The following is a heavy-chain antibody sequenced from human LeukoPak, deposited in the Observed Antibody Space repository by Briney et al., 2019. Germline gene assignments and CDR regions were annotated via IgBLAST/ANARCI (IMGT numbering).Heavy chain of an antibody. V-gene: IGHV3-23*01. J-gene: IGHJ4*02. Sequence: GGSLRLSCAVSGFTFSNNAMNWVRQAPGKGLEWVSRISDRGGSTYYADSVKGRFTISRDNSKNTLYLQMDSLRAEDTAVYYCAKEKYNWNDGRAEGFDSSGQGTLVTVSS. CDR2: ISDRGGST. CDR3: AKEKYNWNDGRAEGFDS. D-gene: IGHD1-1*01. CDR1: GFTFSNNA.